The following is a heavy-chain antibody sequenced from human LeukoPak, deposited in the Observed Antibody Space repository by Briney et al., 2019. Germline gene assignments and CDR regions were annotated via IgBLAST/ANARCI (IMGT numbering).Heavy chain of an antibody. V-gene: IGHV3-43*01. CDR3: AKDSCSSTSCSLDY. D-gene: IGHD2-2*01. CDR2: ISWDGGST. J-gene: IGHJ4*02. CDR1: GFTFDDYT. Sequence: GRSLRLSCAASGFTFDDYTMHWVRQAPGKGLEWVSLISWDGGSTYYADSVKGRFTISRDNSKNSLYLQMNSLRTEDTALYYCAKDSCSSTSCSLDYWGQGTLVTVSS.